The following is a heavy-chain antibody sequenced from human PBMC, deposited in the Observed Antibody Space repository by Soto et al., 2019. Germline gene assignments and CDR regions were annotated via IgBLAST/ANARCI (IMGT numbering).Heavy chain of an antibody. Sequence: GASVKVSCKASGYTFTSYGISWVRQAPGKGLEWMGWISAYNGNTNYAQKLQGRVTMTTDTSTSTAYMELRSLRSDDTAVYYCARWGLDPTNYYYYYGMDVWGQGTTVTVSS. CDR3: ARWGLDPTNYYYYYGMDV. V-gene: IGHV1-18*01. CDR2: ISAYNGNT. J-gene: IGHJ6*02. D-gene: IGHD1-26*01. CDR1: GYTFTSYG.